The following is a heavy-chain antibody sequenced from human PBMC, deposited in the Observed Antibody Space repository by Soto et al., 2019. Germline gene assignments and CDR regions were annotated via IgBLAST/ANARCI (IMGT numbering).Heavy chain of an antibody. J-gene: IGHJ4*02. CDR3: ARHPQGYSSSYPSLFDY. D-gene: IGHD6-13*01. Sequence: PGGSLRLSCAASGFTFSSYGMHWVRQAPGKGLEWVAVIWYDGSNKYYADSVKGRFTISRDNSKNTLYLQMNSLRAEDTAVYYCARHPQGYSSSYPSLFDYRGQGTLVTGSS. CDR1: GFTFSSYG. V-gene: IGHV3-33*01. CDR2: IWYDGSNK.